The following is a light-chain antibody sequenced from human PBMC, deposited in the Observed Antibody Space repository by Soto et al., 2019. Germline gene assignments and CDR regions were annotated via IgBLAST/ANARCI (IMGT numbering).Light chain of an antibody. CDR3: QQYSTYPWT. CDR2: DAS. V-gene: IGKV1-5*01. CDR1: QSISSW. Sequence: DIQMTQSPSTLSASVGDRVTITCRASQSISSWLAWYQQKPGKAPKVLIFDASSLESGVPSRFSGSGSATEFTLTIRSLQPDDFATYYCQQYSTYPWTFGQGTQVEIK. J-gene: IGKJ1*01.